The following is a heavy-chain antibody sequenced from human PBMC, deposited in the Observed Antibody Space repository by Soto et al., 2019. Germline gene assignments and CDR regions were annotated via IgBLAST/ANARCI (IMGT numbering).Heavy chain of an antibody. CDR2: ISAYNGNT. Sequence: ASVKVSCKASGYTFTSYGISWVRQAPGQGLEWMGWISAYNGNTNYAQKLQGRVTMTTDTSTSTAYMELRSLRSDDTAVYYCARVMGFWSGYYKYNWFDPWGQGTLVTVSS. V-gene: IGHV1-18*04. D-gene: IGHD3-3*01. CDR3: ARVMGFWSGYYKYNWFDP. CDR1: GYTFTSYG. J-gene: IGHJ5*02.